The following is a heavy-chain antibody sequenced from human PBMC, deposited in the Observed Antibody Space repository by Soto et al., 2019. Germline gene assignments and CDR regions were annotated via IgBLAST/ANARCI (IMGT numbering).Heavy chain of an antibody. J-gene: IGHJ5*02. CDR2: MSYDGART. D-gene: IGHD4-17*01. Sequence: QVQLVESGGRVVQPGGSLSLSCATSGFTFTSFTMHWVRQAPGKGLEWIAVMSYDGARTDYADAVKGRFTISRDTSKNTLYRQMNNLRPDDTAMYYCARDRPYGDPNWFDPWGQGTLVTVSS. CDR3: ARDRPYGDPNWFDP. V-gene: IGHV3-30-3*01. CDR1: GFTFTSFT.